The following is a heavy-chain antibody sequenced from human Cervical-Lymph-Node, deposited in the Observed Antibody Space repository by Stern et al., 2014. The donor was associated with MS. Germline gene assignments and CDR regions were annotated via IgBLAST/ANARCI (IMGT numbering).Heavy chain of an antibody. V-gene: IGHV3-48*01. J-gene: IGHJ6*02. CDR3: ARVGTEAVYFYGMDV. CDR2: LSSSSSVI. CDR1: GFTFSNYN. Sequence: EVQLVESGGGLVRPGGSLRLSCVASGFTFSNYNMKWVRQTPEKGLEWVAYLSSSSSVIYYADSVEGRFTISRDNAKKSLFLQMDSLRAEDTALYYCARVGTEAVYFYGMDVWGQGTTVTVSS. D-gene: IGHD6-19*01.